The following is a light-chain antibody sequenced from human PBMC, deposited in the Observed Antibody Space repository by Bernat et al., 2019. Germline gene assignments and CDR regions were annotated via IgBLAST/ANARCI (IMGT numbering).Light chain of an antibody. CDR2: CSS. V-gene: IGKV3-20*01. CDR1: QSLYSHF. Sequence: EIVLTQSPGTLSLSPWQKATLSCRASQSLYSHFLAWYHQRPCQASQLLIHCSSSKATGIPDRFSCSGSGTDFSLTISRLEPEDFAVYYCQRYGTSPRYAFGQGTKLEIK. CDR3: QRYGTSPRYA. J-gene: IGKJ2*01.